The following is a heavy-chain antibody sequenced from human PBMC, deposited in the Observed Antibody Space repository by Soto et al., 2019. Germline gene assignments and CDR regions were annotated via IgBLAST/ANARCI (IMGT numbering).Heavy chain of an antibody. Sequence: SETLSLTCTVSGGSVSSGSHYWSWIRQPPGKGLEWIGNIYYSGSTKYNPSLKSRVTISVDRSRNHFSLNLSSVTTADTALYYCATDTYYDFWSGYVGFDPWGQGTLVTVSS. CDR1: GGSVSSGSHY. CDR2: IYYSGST. V-gene: IGHV4-61*03. J-gene: IGHJ5*02. D-gene: IGHD3-3*01. CDR3: ATDTYYDFWSGYVGFDP.